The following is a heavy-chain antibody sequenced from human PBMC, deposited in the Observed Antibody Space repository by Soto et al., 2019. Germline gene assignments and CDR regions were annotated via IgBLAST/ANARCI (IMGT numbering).Heavy chain of an antibody. CDR2: INAGNGNT. CDR1: TSYA. D-gene: IGHD2-2*01. V-gene: IGHV1-3*01. CDR3: ARDRLPGWGYCSSTSCYRKPYGMDV. J-gene: IGHJ6*02. Sequence: TSYAMHWVRQAPGQRLEWMGWINAGNGNTKYSQKFQGRVTITRDTSASTAYMELSSLRSEDTAVYYCARDRLPGWGYCSSTSCYRKPYGMDVWGQGTTVTVSS.